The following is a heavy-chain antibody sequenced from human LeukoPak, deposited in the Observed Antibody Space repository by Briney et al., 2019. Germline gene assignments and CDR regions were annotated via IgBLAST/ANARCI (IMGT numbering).Heavy chain of an antibody. CDR3: ARTMWGFDY. CDR1: GFAFSDYE. V-gene: IGHV3-48*03. D-gene: IGHD7-27*01. CDR2: ISSSGSII. J-gene: IGHJ4*02. Sequence: GGSLRLSCASSGFAFSDYEMNWVRQAAGKGLEWVSYISSSGSIIYYADSVEGRFTISRDNAKRSLFLQMNSLRVEDTAVYYCARTMWGFDYWGQGTLVTVSS.